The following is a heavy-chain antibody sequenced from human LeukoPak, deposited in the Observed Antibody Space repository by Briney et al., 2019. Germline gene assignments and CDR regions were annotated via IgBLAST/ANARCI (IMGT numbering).Heavy chain of an antibody. J-gene: IGHJ6*02. CDR1: GGSISSYY. Sequence: SETLSLTCTVSGGSISSYYWSWIRQPPGKGLEWIGYIYYSGTTNYNPSLKSRVTISVDTSKNQFSLKLSSVTAADTAVYYCARDGLDSGGWPHYGMDVWGQGTTVTVSS. CDR3: ARDGLDSGGWPHYGMDV. D-gene: IGHD6-19*01. CDR2: IYYSGTT. V-gene: IGHV4-59*01.